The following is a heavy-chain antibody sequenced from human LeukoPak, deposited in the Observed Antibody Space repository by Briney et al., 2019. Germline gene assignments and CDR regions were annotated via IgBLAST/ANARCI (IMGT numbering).Heavy chain of an antibody. D-gene: IGHD7-27*01. CDR1: GYTFTSYD. CDR3: ARGPPNWGYDY. CDR2: MSPNSGDT. V-gene: IGHV1-8*01. J-gene: IGHJ4*02. Sequence: ASVKVSRKASGYTFTSYDFNWVRQATGQRPEWMGWMSPNSGDTGYAQKFQDRVTMTRNTSISTAYMELSSLRPDDTAVYYCARGPPNWGYDYWGPGTLVTVSS.